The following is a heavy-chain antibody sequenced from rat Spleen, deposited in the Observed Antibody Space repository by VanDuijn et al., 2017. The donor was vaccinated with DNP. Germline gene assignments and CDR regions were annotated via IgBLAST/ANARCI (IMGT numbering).Heavy chain of an antibody. J-gene: IGHJ2*01. V-gene: IGHV5S23*01. D-gene: IGHD1-11*01. CDR2: ITNSGGNT. Sequence: EVQLVESGGGLVRPGGSLKLSCAASGFTFSDYYMAWVRQAPTKGLEWVASITNSGGNTYYPDSVKGRFTISRDNAKSTLYLQMNSLRSEDMATYYCARHGRRVFDYWGQGVMVTVSS. CDR1: GFTFSDYY. CDR3: ARHGRRVFDY.